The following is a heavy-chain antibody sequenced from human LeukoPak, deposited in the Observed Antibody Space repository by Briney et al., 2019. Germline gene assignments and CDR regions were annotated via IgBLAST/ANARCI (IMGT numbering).Heavy chain of an antibody. D-gene: IGHD3-16*01. CDR2: ISSSSRYI. CDR3: ARGGGEVDY. CDR1: GFTVSSYS. V-gene: IGHV3-21*01. J-gene: IGHJ4*02. Sequence: GGSLRLSCAASGFTVSSYSMNWVRQAPGQGLEWVSSISSSSRYIYYTDSVRGRFTISRDNAKNSLYLQMNSLRAEDTAVFYCARGGGEVDYWGQGTLVTVSS.